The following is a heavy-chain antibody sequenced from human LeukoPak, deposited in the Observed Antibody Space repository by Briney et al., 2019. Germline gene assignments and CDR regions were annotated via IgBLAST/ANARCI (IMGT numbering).Heavy chain of an antibody. V-gene: IGHV4-61*02. Sequence: SQTLSLTCTVSGGSISSGSYYWSWIRQPAGKGLEWIGRIYTSGSTNYNPSLKSRVTISVDTSKNQFSLKLSSVTAADTAVYYCARATPNYDSSGYYWFYFQHWGQGTLVTVSS. D-gene: IGHD3-22*01. CDR1: GGSISSGSYY. CDR3: ARATPNYDSSGYYWFYFQH. J-gene: IGHJ1*01. CDR2: IYTSGST.